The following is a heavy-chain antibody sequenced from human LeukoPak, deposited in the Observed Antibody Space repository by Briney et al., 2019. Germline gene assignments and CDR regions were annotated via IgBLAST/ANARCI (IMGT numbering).Heavy chain of an antibody. D-gene: IGHD5-24*01. Sequence: GGSLRLSCAASGFNLSDYVMSWVRQAPGKGLEWVSAISGSGGSTYYADSVKGRFTISRDNSKNTLYLQMNSLRAEDTAVYYCAKNGYKGVYWGQGTLVTVSS. CDR3: AKNGYKGVY. CDR2: ISGSGGST. CDR1: GFNLSDYV. V-gene: IGHV3-23*01. J-gene: IGHJ4*02.